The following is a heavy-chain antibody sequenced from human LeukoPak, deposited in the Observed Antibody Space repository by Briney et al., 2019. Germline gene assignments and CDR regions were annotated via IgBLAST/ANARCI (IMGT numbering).Heavy chain of an antibody. CDR3: ARSGYSNYVRWFDP. V-gene: IGHV4-30-2*01. D-gene: IGHD4-4*01. J-gene: IGHJ5*02. Sequence: SETLSLTCAVSGGSIRSGGHSWNWIRQPPGKGLEWIGYIYHSGSTYYSPSLKSRVTISVDRSKNQFSLKLSSVTAADTAVYYCARSGYSNYVRWFDPWGQGTLVTVSS. CDR2: IYHSGST. CDR1: GGSIRSGGHS.